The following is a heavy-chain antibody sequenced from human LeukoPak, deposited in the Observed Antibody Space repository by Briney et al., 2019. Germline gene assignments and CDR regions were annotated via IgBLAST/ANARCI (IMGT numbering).Heavy chain of an antibody. J-gene: IGHJ4*02. V-gene: IGHV3-30*02. Sequence: PGGSLRLSCAASGFTFSSYGMHWVRQAPGKGLEWVAFIRYDGSNKYYADSVKGRFTISRDNSKNTLYLQMNSLRAEDTAVYYCAKDLPGTREPYYFDYWGQGTLVTVSS. CDR1: GFTFSSYG. CDR3: AKDLPGTREPYYFDY. CDR2: IRYDGSNK. D-gene: IGHD1-1*01.